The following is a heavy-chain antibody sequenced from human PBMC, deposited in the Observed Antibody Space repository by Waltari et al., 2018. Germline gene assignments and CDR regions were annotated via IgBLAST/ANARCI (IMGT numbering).Heavy chain of an antibody. CDR1: GGSISSSSYY. V-gene: IGHV4-39*01. J-gene: IGHJ6*02. CDR2: IYYSGST. Sequence: QLQLQESGPGLVKPSETLSLTCTVSGGSISSSSYYWAWIRQPPGQGLEWIGSIYYSGSTYYNPSLKSRVTISVDTSKNQFSLKLSSVTAADTAVYYCARHRRPRIAAAGVYYGMDVWGQGTKVTVSS. CDR3: ARHRRPRIAAAGVYYGMDV. D-gene: IGHD6-13*01.